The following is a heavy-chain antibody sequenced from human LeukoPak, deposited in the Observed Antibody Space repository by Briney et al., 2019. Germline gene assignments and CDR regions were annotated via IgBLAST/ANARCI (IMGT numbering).Heavy chain of an antibody. CDR1: GSTFSSYA. D-gene: IGHD3-10*01. CDR3: AKVPFHAFGDITLY. V-gene: IGHV3-23*01. J-gene: IGHJ4*02. CDR2: ISGSGGST. Sequence: GGSLRLSCAASGSTFSSYAMSWVRQAPGKGLEWVSAISGSGGSTYYADSVKGRFTISRDNSKNTLYLQMNSLRAEDTAVYYCAKVPFHAFGDITLYWGQGTLVTVSS.